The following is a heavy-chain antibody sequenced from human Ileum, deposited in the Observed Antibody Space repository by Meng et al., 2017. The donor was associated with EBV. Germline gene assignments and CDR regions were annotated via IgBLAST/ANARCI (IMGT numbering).Heavy chain of an antibody. CDR1: GGSISSDYW. CDR2: ILHTGST. CDR3: ARDPRSGWQYSFDQ. J-gene: IGHJ4*02. V-gene: IGHV4-4*02. D-gene: IGHD6-19*01. Sequence: QVQLQESGPGLVKPSGXLSLTCDVSGGSISSDYWWSWVRQSPGKGLEWIGEILHTGSTNYNPSLGSRVTMSVDKSKNQFSLKVTSVTVADTAVYYCARDPRSGWQYSFDQWGLGTLGTVSS.